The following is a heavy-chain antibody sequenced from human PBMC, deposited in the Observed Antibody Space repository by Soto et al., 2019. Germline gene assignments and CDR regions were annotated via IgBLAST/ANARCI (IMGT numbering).Heavy chain of an antibody. V-gene: IGHV5-10-1*01. CDR3: ARHGDCSSTSPSPSNYVEPSSYYYYGMDV. CDR1: GYSFTSYW. J-gene: IGHJ6*02. D-gene: IGHD2-2*01. CDR2: IDPSDSYT. Sequence: GESLKISCKGSGYSFTSYWISWVRQMPGKGLEWMGRIDPSDSYTNYSPSFQGHVTISADKSISTAYLQWSSLKASDTAMYYCARHGDCSSTSPSPSNYVEPSSYYYYGMDVWGQGTTVTVSS.